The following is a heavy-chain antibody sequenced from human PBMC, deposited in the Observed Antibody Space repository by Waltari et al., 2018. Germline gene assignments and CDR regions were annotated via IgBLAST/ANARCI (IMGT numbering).Heavy chain of an antibody. CDR2: ISWNSGSI. J-gene: IGHJ4*02. CDR3: ASQFTIQGAVWDYFDY. V-gene: IGHV3-9*01. D-gene: IGHD3-10*01. CDR1: GFTFDDYA. Sequence: EVQLVESGGGLVQPGRSLRLSCAASGFTFDDYAMHWVRQAPGKGLEWVSGISWNSGSIGYADSVKGRFTISRDNAKNSLYLQMNSLRAEDTALYCCASQFTIQGAVWDYFDYWGQGTLVTVSS.